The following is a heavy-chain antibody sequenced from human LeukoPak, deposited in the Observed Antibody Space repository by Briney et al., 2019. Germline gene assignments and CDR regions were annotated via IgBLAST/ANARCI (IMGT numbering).Heavy chain of an antibody. CDR3: ARPVVAATTPDTFDI. Sequence: GGSLRLSCAASGFTFSDYYMSWIRQAPGKGLEWVSYISSGGRTIYYADSVKGRFTMSRDNAKNSLYLQMNSLRAEDTAVYYCARPVVAATTPDTFDIWGQGTMVTVSS. V-gene: IGHV3-11*04. CDR2: ISSGGRTI. J-gene: IGHJ3*02. D-gene: IGHD2-15*01. CDR1: GFTFSDYY.